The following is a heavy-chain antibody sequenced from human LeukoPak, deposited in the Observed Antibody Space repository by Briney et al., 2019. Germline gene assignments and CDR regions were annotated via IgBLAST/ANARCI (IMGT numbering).Heavy chain of an antibody. V-gene: IGHV4-39*01. CDR2: IYYSGST. Sequence: PSETLSLTWTVSGGSISSSSYYWGWIRQPPGKGLEWIGSIYYSGSTYYNPSLKSRVTISVDTSKNQFSLKLSSVTAADTAVYYCARVKPYYDFWSGYYYNWFDPWGQGTLVTVSS. D-gene: IGHD3-3*01. CDR3: ARVKPYYDFWSGYYYNWFDP. J-gene: IGHJ5*02. CDR1: GGSISSSSYY.